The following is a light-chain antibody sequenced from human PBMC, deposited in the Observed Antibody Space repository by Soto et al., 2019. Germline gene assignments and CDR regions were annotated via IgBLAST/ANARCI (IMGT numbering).Light chain of an antibody. V-gene: IGKV4-1*01. Sequence: DIVMTQSPDSLTVSLGERATINCKSSQNILWSNSKNYLAWYQQKPGQSPKLLIYWASTRESGVPDRFSGSGSGTDFTLTISSLQAEDGAVYYCQQYYVAPLTFGGGTKVEIK. CDR1: QNILWSNSKNY. CDR3: QQYYVAPLT. CDR2: WAS. J-gene: IGKJ4*01.